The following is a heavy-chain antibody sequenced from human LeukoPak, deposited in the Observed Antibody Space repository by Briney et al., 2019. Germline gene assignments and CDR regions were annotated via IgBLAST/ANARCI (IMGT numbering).Heavy chain of an antibody. CDR1: GGSIKSNNW. CDR2: IYHSGST. J-gene: IGHJ6*02. Sequence: SETLSLTCAVSGGSIKSNNWWSWVRQPPGKGLEWIGEIYHSGSTNYNPSLESRVTVSVGKSKNQFSLDLTSVTAADTAVYYCARDVPKKAPYGVDVWGQGTTVIVSS. CDR3: ARDVPKKAPYGVDV. V-gene: IGHV4-4*02. D-gene: IGHD2-2*01.